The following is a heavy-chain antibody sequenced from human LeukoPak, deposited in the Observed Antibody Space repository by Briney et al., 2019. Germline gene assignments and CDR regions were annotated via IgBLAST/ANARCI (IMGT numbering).Heavy chain of an antibody. CDR3: ARELGGRLRLGNIFDY. J-gene: IGHJ4*02. V-gene: IGHV1-18*04. CDR2: ISGYGGNT. CDR1: GDTFINNA. Sequence: ASVKVSCKASGDTFINNAISWVRQAPGRGLEWMGCISGYGGNTHYVQKFQGRVTMTTDTSTSTAYMDLRSLTSDDTAMYYCARELGGRLRLGNIFDYWGQGALVTVSS. D-gene: IGHD3-16*01.